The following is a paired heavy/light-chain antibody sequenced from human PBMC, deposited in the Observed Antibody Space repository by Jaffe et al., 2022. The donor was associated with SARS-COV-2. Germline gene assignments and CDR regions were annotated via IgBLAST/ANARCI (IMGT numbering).Light chain of an antibody. V-gene: IGKV3-20*01. CDR2: GAS. Sequence: EIVLTQSPGTLSLSPGERATLSCRASQSVSSSYLAWYQQKPGQAPRLLIYGASSRATGIPDRFSGTGSGTDFSLTISRLEPEDFAVYYCQQYGKESTFGQGTKVEIK. J-gene: IGKJ1*01. CDR3: QQYGKEST. CDR1: QSVSSSY.
Heavy chain of an antibody. CDR3: ATVRRIEAAGMVFYYYMDV. D-gene: IGHD6-13*01. CDR1: GGTFSSSYA. Sequence: QVQLVQSGAEVKKPGSSVKVSCKASGGTFSSSYAISWVRQAPGQGLEWMGGIIPTFGTANYAQNFQGRVTIIADESTSTAYMELSSLRSEDTAVYYCATVRRIEAAGMVFYYYMDVWGKGTTVTVSS. CDR2: IIPTFGTA. J-gene: IGHJ6*03. V-gene: IGHV1-69*01.